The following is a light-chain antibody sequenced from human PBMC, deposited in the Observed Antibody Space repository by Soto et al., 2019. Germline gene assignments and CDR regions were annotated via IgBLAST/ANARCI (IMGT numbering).Light chain of an antibody. CDR1: QSISSW. V-gene: IGKV1-5*03. CDR3: QQYNSYSHMYT. Sequence: DILMTQSPSTLSASVGDRVTITCRASQSISSWLAWYQQKPGKAPKLLIYNASSLESGVPARFSGSGSGTYCTLTISSMQRDDLAAYYCQQYNSYSHMYTFGEGTKLEIK. CDR2: NAS. J-gene: IGKJ2*01.